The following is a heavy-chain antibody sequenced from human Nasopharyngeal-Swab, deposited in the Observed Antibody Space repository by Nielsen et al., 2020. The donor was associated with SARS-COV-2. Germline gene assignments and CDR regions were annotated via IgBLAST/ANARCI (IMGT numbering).Heavy chain of an antibody. Sequence: SETLSLTCTVSGGSISSGGYYWIWIRQHPGKGLEWIGYIYYSGSTYYNPSLKSRVTISVDTSKNQFSLKLSSVTAADTAVYYCARATEIEAFDIWGQGTMVTVSS. CDR2: IYYSGST. J-gene: IGHJ3*02. CDR3: ARATEIEAFDI. CDR1: GGSISSGGYY. V-gene: IGHV4-31*03. D-gene: IGHD5-24*01.